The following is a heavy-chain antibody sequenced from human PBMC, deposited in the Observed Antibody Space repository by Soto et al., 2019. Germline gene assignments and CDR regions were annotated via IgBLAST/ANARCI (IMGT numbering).Heavy chain of an antibody. J-gene: IGHJ3*02. D-gene: IGHD2-15*01. V-gene: IGHV3-48*01. CDR2: ISSSSSTI. CDR3: ARDRVYCSGGRCFTPDAFDI. CDR1: VFPFKNYR. Sequence: SLRQSCGESVFPFKNYRINCVPQAPGKGLEWVSYISSSSSTIYYADSGKGRFTISRDNAKNSLYLQMNSLRAEDTAVYYCARDRVYCSGGRCFTPDAFDIWGQGTRVTVSS.